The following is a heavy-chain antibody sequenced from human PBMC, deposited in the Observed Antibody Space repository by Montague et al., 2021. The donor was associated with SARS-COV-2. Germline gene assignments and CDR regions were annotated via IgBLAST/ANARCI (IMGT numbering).Heavy chain of an antibody. CDR2: IYYSGST. D-gene: IGHD6-13*01. V-gene: IGHV4-39*01. Sequence: SETLSLTCTVSGGSISSSSYFWGWIRQPPGKGLEWIGCIYYSGSTYYNPSLKSRVTISVDTSKDQFSLKLSSVTAADTAVYYCARALAAAGTTSFDYWGQGTLVTVSS. CDR3: ARALAAAGTTSFDY. CDR1: GGSISSSSYF. J-gene: IGHJ4*02.